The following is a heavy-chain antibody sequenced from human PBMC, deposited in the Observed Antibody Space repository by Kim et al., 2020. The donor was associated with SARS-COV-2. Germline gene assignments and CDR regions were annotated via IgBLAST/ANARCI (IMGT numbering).Heavy chain of an antibody. V-gene: IGHV1-69*04. CDR3: ARGLWGKGIYYYYYMDV. Sequence: SVKVSCKASGGTFSSYAISWVRQAPGQGLEWMGRIIPVLGIANYAQKFQGRVTITADKSTSTAYMELSSLRSEDTAVYYCARGLWGKGIYYYYYMDVWGKGTTVTVSS. CDR2: IIPVLGIA. D-gene: IGHD7-27*01. J-gene: IGHJ6*03. CDR1: GGTFSSYA.